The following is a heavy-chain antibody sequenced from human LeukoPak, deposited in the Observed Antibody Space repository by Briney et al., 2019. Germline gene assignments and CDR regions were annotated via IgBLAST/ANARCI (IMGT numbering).Heavy chain of an antibody. Sequence: GGSLRLSCAASGFTFSSYWMPWVRQAPGKGLEWVATIKPDGRDKYNVDSVKGRFTISRDNAKNSLFLQMNSLRAEDTAVYYCAGRTDFDFWGQGILVTVSS. V-gene: IGHV3-7*01. CDR1: GFTFSSYW. CDR3: AGRTDFDF. D-gene: IGHD1-1*01. J-gene: IGHJ4*02. CDR2: IKPDGRDK.